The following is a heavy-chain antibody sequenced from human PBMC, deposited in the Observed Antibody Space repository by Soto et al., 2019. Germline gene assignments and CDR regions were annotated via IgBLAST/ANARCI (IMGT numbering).Heavy chain of an antibody. CDR1: GFTFSSYA. CDR2: ISGSGGST. D-gene: IGHD3-9*01. Sequence: GGSLRLSCAASGFTFSSYAMSWVRQAPGKGLEWVSAISGSGGSTYYADSVKGRFTISRDNSKNTLYLQMNSLRAEDTAVYYCAKDMLTGYYNLDYFDYWGQGTLVTVSS. CDR3: AKDMLTGYYNLDYFDY. J-gene: IGHJ4*02. V-gene: IGHV3-23*01.